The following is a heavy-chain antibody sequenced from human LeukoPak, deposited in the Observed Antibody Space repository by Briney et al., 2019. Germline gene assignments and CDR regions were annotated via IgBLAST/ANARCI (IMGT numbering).Heavy chain of an antibody. Sequence: SVKVSCKASGGTFSSYAISWVRQAPGQGLEWMGGIIPIFGTANYAQKFQGRVTITADESTSTAYMELSSLRSEDTAVYYCAREADSSGWLPFDYWGQGALVTVSS. J-gene: IGHJ4*02. CDR3: AREADSSGWLPFDY. CDR2: IIPIFGTA. V-gene: IGHV1-69*13. D-gene: IGHD6-19*01. CDR1: GGTFSSYA.